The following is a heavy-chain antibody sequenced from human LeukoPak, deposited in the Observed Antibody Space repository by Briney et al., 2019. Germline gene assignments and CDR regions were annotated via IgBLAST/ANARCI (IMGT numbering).Heavy chain of an antibody. J-gene: IGHJ4*02. CDR3: ACSFGVAPSPFDY. CDR1: GGSISSYY. Sequence: PSETLSLTCTVSGGSISSYYWSWIRQPAGKGLEWIGRIYTSGSTNYNPSLKSQVTMSVDTSKNHFSLKLSSVTAADTAVYYCACSFGVAPSPFDYWGQGTLVTVPS. V-gene: IGHV4-4*07. D-gene: IGHD3-3*01. CDR2: IYTSGST.